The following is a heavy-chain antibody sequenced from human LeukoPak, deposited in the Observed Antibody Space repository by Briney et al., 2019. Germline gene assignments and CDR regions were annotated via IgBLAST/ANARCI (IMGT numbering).Heavy chain of an antibody. CDR1: GFTFSSYW. CDR3: ARDPSYYYDSSGYSDY. V-gene: IGHV3-74*01. J-gene: IGHJ4*02. CDR2: INSDGSST. D-gene: IGHD3-22*01. Sequence: GGSLRLSCAAPGFTFSSYWMHWVRQAPGKGLVRVSRINSDGSSTSYADSVKGRFTISRDNAKNTLYLQMNSLRAEDTAVYYCARDPSYYYDSSGYSDYWGQGTLVTVSS.